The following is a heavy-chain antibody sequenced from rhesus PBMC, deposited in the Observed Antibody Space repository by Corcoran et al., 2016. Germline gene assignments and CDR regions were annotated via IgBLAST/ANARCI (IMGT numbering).Heavy chain of an antibody. CDR3: ARHGRYNSLDV. V-gene: IGHV4-169*01. J-gene: IGHJ5-2*02. CDR1: GGSISSSY. CDR2: IGGSSVST. Sequence: QLQLQESGPGLVKPSETLSLTCAVSGGSISSSYWSWIRQAPGKGLEWIGDIGGSSVSTNNNPSLKSRVPLSVDTSKNQLSLKLSSVTAADTAVYYCARHGRYNSLDVWGRGVLVTVSS.